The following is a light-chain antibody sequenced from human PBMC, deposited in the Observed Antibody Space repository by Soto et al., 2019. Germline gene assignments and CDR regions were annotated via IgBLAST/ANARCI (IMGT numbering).Light chain of an antibody. CDR1: QSVSIN. CDR3: QQYNNWPRT. Sequence: EIVMTQSPATLSVSPVERATLSCRASQSVSINLAWYQHKPGQAPRLLIYGASTRATGIPARFSGSGSGTEFTLTISSLQSEDFAIYYCQQYNNWPRTFGQGTKVDIK. CDR2: GAS. J-gene: IGKJ1*01. V-gene: IGKV3-15*01.